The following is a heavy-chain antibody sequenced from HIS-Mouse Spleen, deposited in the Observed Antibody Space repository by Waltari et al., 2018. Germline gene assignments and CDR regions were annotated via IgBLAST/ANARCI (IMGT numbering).Heavy chain of an antibody. CDR3: ARVYSSSWRGFDY. CDR1: GYTFTRYY. V-gene: IGHV1-2*02. D-gene: IGHD6-6*01. J-gene: IGHJ4*02. CDR2: INPNSGGT. Sequence: QVQLVQSGAEVKKPGPSVKVSCKASGYTFTRYYMHWVRQAPGQGLEWMGWINPNSGGTNYAQKFQGRGTMTRDTSIRTAYMELSRLRSDDTAVYYCARVYSSSWRGFDYWGQGTLVTVSS.